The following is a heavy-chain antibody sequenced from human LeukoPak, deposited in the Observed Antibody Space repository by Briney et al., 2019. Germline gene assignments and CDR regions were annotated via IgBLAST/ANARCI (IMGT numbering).Heavy chain of an antibody. D-gene: IGHD6-19*01. J-gene: IGHJ4*02. CDR1: GFTFSSYG. Sequence: GGSLRLSRAASGFTFSSYGMHWVRQAPGKGLEWVAVISYDGSNKYYADSVKGRFTISRDNSKNTLYLQMNSLRAEDTAVYYCARDGSSSGWYFDYWGQGTLVTVSS. CDR2: ISYDGSNK. CDR3: ARDGSSSGWYFDY. V-gene: IGHV3-30*03.